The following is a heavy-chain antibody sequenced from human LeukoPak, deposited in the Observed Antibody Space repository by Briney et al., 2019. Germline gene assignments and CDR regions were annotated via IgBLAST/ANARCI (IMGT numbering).Heavy chain of an antibody. D-gene: IGHD3-10*01. CDR2: IWYDGSNK. V-gene: IGHV3-33*06. J-gene: IGHJ4*02. CDR3: AKEDYYCSGSYLDY. Sequence: GGSLRLSCAASGFTFSSYGMHWVRQAPGKGLEWVAVIWYDGSNKYCADSVKGRFTISRDNSKNTLYLQMNSLRAEDTAVYYCAKEDYYCSGSYLDYWGQGTLVTVPS. CDR1: GFTFSSYG.